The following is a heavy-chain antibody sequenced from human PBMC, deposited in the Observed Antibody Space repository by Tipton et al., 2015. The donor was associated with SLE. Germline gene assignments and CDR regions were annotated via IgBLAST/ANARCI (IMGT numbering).Heavy chain of an antibody. CDR2: ISSVGSYK. CDR1: GFTFSTYS. D-gene: IGHD2-15*01. V-gene: IGHV3-21*01. J-gene: IGHJ4*02. CDR3: ARSRDIVVVVVAPFDY. Sequence: GSLRLSCAASGFTFSTYSMNWVRQAPGKGLEWVSSISSVGSYKYYADSVKGRFTISRDNAKNSLYLQMNSLRAEDTAVYYCARSRDIVVVVVAPFDYWGQGTLVTVSS.